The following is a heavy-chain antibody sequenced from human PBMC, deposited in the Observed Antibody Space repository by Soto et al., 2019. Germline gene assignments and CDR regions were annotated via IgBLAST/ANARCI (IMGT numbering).Heavy chain of an antibody. J-gene: IGHJ4*02. CDR3: AQDPGPY. CDR1: GFTVSSNG. Sequence: QVQLVESGGGVVQPGRSLTLSCAASGFTVSSNGMHWVRQAPGKGLEWVATISSDGRNKYYADSVKGRFTISRDSSKNTLYLQMNSLRAEDTGVFYCAQDPGPYWGQGTLVTVSS. CDR2: ISSDGRNK. V-gene: IGHV3-30*18. D-gene: IGHD7-27*01.